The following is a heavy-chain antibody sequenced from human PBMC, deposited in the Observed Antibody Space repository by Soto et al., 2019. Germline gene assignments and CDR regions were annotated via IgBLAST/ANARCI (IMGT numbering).Heavy chain of an antibody. Sequence: GGSLRLSCAASGFTFSSYAMSWVRQAPGKGLEWVSAISGSGGSTYYADSMKGRFTISRDNSKNTLYLQMNSLRAEDTAVYYCAKEAITLSSSWNEYFQHWGQGTLVTVSS. CDR1: GFTFSSYA. V-gene: IGHV3-23*01. J-gene: IGHJ1*01. CDR2: ISGSGGST. D-gene: IGHD6-13*01. CDR3: AKEAITLSSSWNEYFQH.